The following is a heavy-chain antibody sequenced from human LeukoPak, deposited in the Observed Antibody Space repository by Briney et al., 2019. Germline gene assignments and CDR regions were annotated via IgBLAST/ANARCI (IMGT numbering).Heavy chain of an antibody. D-gene: IGHD6-19*01. CDR3: AKDRWGAVASFDY. Sequence: GGSLRLSCAASGFTFSSYSMNWVRQAPGKGLEWVSVIRYDGNNKYYADSVKGRFTISRDNSKNTLYLQMNSLESEDTAVYYCAKDRWGAVASFDYWGQGTLVTVSS. J-gene: IGHJ4*02. CDR1: GFTFSSYS. CDR2: IRYDGNNK. V-gene: IGHV3-30*02.